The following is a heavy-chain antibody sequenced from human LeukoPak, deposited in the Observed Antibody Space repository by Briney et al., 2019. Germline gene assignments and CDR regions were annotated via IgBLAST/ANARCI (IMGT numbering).Heavy chain of an antibody. D-gene: IGHD5-18*01. CDR1: GFTFSSYG. J-gene: IGHJ4*02. V-gene: IGHV3-30*18. Sequence: ALSLSFAASGFTFSSYGMHWVRPAPGKGLEWVGVISYDGSNKYYADSVKGGFTISRDSSKNTLYLQINSLRAEDTAVYYCAKYYSYGSFDYWGQGTLVTVSS. CDR3: AKYYSYGSFDY. CDR2: ISYDGSNK.